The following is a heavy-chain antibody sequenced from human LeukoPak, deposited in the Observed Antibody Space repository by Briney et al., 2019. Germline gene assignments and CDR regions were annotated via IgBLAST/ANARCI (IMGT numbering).Heavy chain of an antibody. Sequence: GGSLRLSCAASGFTFSSYSMNWVRQAPGKGLEWVSSISSSSSYIYYAASVKGRFTISRDNAKNPLYLQMNRLTAEDTAVYYCSRDRAEGSSSWFHFDYWGQGTLVTVSS. CDR1: GFTFSSYS. CDR3: SRDRAEGSSSWFHFDY. V-gene: IGHV3-21*01. CDR2: ISSSSSYI. D-gene: IGHD6-13*01. J-gene: IGHJ4*02.